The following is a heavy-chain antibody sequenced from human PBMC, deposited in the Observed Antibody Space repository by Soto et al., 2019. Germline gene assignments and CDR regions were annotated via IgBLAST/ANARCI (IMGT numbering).Heavy chain of an antibody. CDR3: AKAGTVTDYYYMDV. D-gene: IGHD4-17*01. Sequence: GESLKISCKGSGYNFINYWIAWVRQMPGEGLESMGVISPADSDTRYSPSFQGQVTISVDKSINTAYLQWDSLKASDTAIYYCAKAGTVTDYYYMDVWGKGTTVTVSS. CDR1: GYNFINYW. V-gene: IGHV5-51*01. J-gene: IGHJ6*03. CDR2: ISPADSDT.